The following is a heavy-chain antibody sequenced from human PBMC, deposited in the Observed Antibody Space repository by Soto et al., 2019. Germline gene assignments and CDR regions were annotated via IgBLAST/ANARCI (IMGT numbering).Heavy chain of an antibody. J-gene: IGHJ6*03. Sequence: SETLSLTCSVFGDSISSRSYYWAWIRRPPGMGLEWIASISYTGNTYYNPSLTSRAAISGDTSKNQFSLKLSFVTAADTAVYYCARFSGYDGDSIANYYMDFWGNGATVTVSS. CDR3: ARFSGYDGDSIANYYMDF. V-gene: IGHV4-39*01. CDR2: ISYTGNT. CDR1: GDSISSRSYY. D-gene: IGHD4-17*01.